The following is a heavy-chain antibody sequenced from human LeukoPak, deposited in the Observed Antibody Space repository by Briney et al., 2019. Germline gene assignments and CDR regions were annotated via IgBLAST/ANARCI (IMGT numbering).Heavy chain of an antibody. Sequence: GGSLRLSCAASGFTFSSYGMHWGRQAPGKGLEWVAVIWYDGSNKYYADSVKGRFTFSRDNAKNTLHLQMNSLRVEDTAVYYCGREGAHIAPVGNCFDYWGQGTLVTVSS. CDR1: GFTFSSYG. D-gene: IGHD6-13*01. CDR3: GREGAHIAPVGNCFDY. CDR2: IWYDGSNK. V-gene: IGHV3-33*01. J-gene: IGHJ4*02.